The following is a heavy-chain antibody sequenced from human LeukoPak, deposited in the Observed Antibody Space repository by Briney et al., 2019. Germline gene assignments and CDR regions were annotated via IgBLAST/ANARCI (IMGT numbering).Heavy chain of an antibody. D-gene: IGHD6-6*01. J-gene: IGHJ4*02. Sequence: SETLSLTCAVYGGSFSGYYWSWIRQPPGKGLEWIGEINHSGSTNYNPSLKSRVTISVDTTKNQFYMKMSTVTAADTAVYYCATPSYSSSSLDYWGQGTLVTVSS. CDR2: INHSGST. V-gene: IGHV4-34*01. CDR1: GGSFSGYY. CDR3: ATPSYSSSSLDY.